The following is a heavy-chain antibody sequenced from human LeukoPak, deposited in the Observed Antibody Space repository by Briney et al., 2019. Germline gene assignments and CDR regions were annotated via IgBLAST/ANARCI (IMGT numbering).Heavy chain of an antibody. J-gene: IGHJ4*02. D-gene: IGHD4-17*01. V-gene: IGHV4-30-4*01. CDR1: GGSINNGDYI. CDR2: FHHGGSP. Sequence: SQTLSLTCAVSGGSINNGDYIWTWIRQPPGKGLEWIGRFHHGGSPSYNPSLQSRVTISADTSKNQFSLNLRSVAGADTAVYYCARGLSTDKIDYWGQGTLVTVSS. CDR3: ARGLSTDKIDY.